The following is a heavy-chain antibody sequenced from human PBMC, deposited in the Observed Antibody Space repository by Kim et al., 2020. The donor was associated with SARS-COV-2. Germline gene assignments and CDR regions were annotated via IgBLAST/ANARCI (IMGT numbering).Heavy chain of an antibody. D-gene: IGHD3-3*01. CDR2: ISGSGGST. V-gene: IGHV3-23*01. CDR3: AKLLRFLEWLTWGMDV. Sequence: GWSLRLSCAASGFTFSIYAMTWVRQAPGKGLEWVSTISGSGGSTYYADSVKGRITISRDNSKNTLYLQMNSLRAEDTAVYYCAKLLRFLEWLTWGMDVWG. CDR1: GFTFSIYA. J-gene: IGHJ6*01.